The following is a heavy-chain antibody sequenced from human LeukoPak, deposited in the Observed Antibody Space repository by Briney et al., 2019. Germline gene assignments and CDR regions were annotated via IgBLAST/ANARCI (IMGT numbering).Heavy chain of an antibody. CDR2: INPNDGDT. J-gene: IGHJ4*02. V-gene: IGHV1-2*02. Sequence: ASVKVSCKASGYTFTDYYMHWVRQAPGQGFEWMGWINPNDGDTNYAQKFQGRVTMTRDTSISTAHMEVSRLRSDDTAVYYCARDRDCSGGSCYVDYWGQGTLVTVSS. CDR1: GYTFTDYY. D-gene: IGHD2-15*01. CDR3: ARDRDCSGGSCYVDY.